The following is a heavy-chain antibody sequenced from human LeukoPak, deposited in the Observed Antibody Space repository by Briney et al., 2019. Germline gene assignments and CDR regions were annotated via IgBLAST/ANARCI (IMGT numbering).Heavy chain of an antibody. CDR3: AREPRHFGGWGGMDV. CDR2: ISPNNGDT. D-gene: IGHD3-16*01. Sequence: GASVKVSCKASGYGFGAYYIHWVRLAPGQGLEWMGWISPNNGDTRYAEKFQGRVTVTRDMSITTAYLDLSKLKSDDTAIYYCAREPRHFGGWGGMDVWGNGTTVTASS. J-gene: IGHJ6*04. CDR1: GYGFGAYY. V-gene: IGHV1-2*02.